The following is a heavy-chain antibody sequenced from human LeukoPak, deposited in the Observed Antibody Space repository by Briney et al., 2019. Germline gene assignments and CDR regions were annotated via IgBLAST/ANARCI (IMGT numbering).Heavy chain of an antibody. CDR2: IYYSGST. V-gene: IGHV4-39*01. D-gene: IGHD1-26*01. CDR1: GGSISSSSCY. J-gene: IGHJ4*02. Sequence: PLETLSLTCTVSGGSISSSSCYWGWIRQPPGKGLQWIGSIYYSGSTYYNPSLKSRVTISVDTSKNQFSLKLSSVAAADTAVYYWARHVGWVPENDYWGQGTLVTVSS. CDR3: ARHVGWVPENDY.